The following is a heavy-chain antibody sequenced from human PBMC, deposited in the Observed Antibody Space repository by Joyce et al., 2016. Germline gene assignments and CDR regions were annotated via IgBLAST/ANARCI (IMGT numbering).Heavy chain of an antibody. CDR2: ISSDESST. CDR1: GFTFSSSW. V-gene: IGHV3-74*01. D-gene: IGHD1-26*01. J-gene: IGHJ6*02. CDR3: ARTGGSYYDYYYYGLDV. Sequence: EVQLVESGGGLVQPGGSLRLSCTASGFTFSSSWMHWVRQVSGKGLVWVSHISSDESSTSYADSVKGRFTISRDNAKNTLYLHMNRLRTEDTAVYYCARTGGSYYDYYYYGLDVWGQGTTVIVSS.